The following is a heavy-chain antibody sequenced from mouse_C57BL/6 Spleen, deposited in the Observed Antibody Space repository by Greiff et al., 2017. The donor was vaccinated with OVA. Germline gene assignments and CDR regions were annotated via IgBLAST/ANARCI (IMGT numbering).Heavy chain of an antibody. J-gene: IGHJ2*01. CDR3: ARHLYYYGSSLDY. D-gene: IGHD1-1*01. Sequence: EVKLMESGGDLVKPGGSLKLSCAASGFTFSSYGMSWVRQTPDKRLEWVATISSGGRYTYYPDSVKGRFTISRDNAKNTLYLQMSSLKAEDTAMYYCARHLYYYGSSLDYWGQGTTLTVSS. CDR1: GFTFSSYG. V-gene: IGHV5-6*01. CDR2: ISSGGRYT.